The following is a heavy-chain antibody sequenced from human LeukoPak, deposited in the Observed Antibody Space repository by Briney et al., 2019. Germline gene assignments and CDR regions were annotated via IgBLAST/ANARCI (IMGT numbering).Heavy chain of an antibody. J-gene: IGHJ4*02. CDR3: AREYCSTTRCYMADY. CDR1: GYTFTSNG. CDR2: ISGYNGNT. D-gene: IGHD2-2*01. Sequence: ASVKVSCKTSGYTFTSNGISWVRQAPGQGLEWTGWISGYNGNTNYVQNLQGRVTMTTDTSTSTAYMELRSLRSDDTAVYYCAREYCSTTRCYMADYWGQGTLVTVSS. V-gene: IGHV1-18*01.